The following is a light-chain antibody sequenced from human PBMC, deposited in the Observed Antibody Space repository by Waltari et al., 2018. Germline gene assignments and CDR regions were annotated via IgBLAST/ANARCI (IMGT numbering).Light chain of an antibody. CDR2: RNK. Sequence: QSVLTQPPSASGPPGQRVTISCSGSSSNIGSNYVYWYQQLPGTAPKLLIYRNKQRPSGVPDRFSGSKSGTSASLAISGLRSEDEADYYCAAWDDSLSGLWVFGGGTKLTVL. J-gene: IGLJ3*02. CDR1: SSNIGSNY. CDR3: AAWDDSLSGLWV. V-gene: IGLV1-47*01.